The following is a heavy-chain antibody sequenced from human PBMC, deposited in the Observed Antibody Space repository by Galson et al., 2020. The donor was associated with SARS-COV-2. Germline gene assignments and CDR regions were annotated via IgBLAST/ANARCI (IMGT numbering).Heavy chain of an antibody. CDR1: GFTFSTYA. J-gene: IGHJ4*02. Sequence: GGSLRLSCAASGFTFSTYAMSWVRQAPGKGLEWVSAVSGSGGSTYYADSVKGRFTISRDNSKNTLYLQMNSLRPEDTAVYYCAKDWEGGTSCYFDYWGLGTLVTVSS. V-gene: IGHV3-23*01. CDR3: AKDWEGGTSCYFDY. CDR2: VSGSGGST. D-gene: IGHD2-2*01.